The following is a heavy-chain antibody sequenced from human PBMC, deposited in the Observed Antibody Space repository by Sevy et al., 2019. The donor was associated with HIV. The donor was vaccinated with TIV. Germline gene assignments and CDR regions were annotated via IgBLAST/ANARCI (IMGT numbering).Heavy chain of an antibody. V-gene: IGHV1-2*02. CDR1: GYTFTGYY. CDR2: INPNSGGT. Sequence: ASVKVSCKASGYTFTGYYMHWVRQAPGQGLEWMGWINPNSGGTNYAQKFQGRVTMTRDTSIGTAYMELSRLGSDDTAVYYCARERAESIAAPYYYGMDVWGQGTTVTVSS. CDR3: ARERAESIAAPYYYGMDV. J-gene: IGHJ6*02. D-gene: IGHD6-6*01.